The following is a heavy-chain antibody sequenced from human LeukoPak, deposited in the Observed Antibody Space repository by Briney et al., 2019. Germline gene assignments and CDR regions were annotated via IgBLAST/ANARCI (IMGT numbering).Heavy chain of an antibody. CDR3: AKNGQTYTGWSHFFRN. D-gene: IGHD6-19*01. V-gene: IGHV3-30*18. CDR1: GFTFSSYG. J-gene: IGHJ4*02. Sequence: GRSLRLSCAASGFTFSSYGMHWVRQAPGKGLEWVAVISYDGSNKYYADSVKGRFTISRDNSENTVYLQMNSLRAEDTAMYYCAKNGQTYTGWSHFFRNWGQGTLVTVSS. CDR2: ISYDGSNK.